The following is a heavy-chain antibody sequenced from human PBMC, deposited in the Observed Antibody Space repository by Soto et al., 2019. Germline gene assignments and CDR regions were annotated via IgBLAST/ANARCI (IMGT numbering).Heavy chain of an antibody. CDR2: LIPIFGTG. CDR3: AIDRMRFDRTGYPGRRLFDP. V-gene: IGHV1-69*13. CDR1: GGTFNNNG. D-gene: IGHD3-22*01. Sequence: SVKVSCKASGGTFNNNGVTWVRQAPGQGLEWMGGLIPIFGTGSYAQRFQGRVTLIADESTSTAYMELNSLRSEDTAVYYCAIDRMRFDRTGYPGRRLFDPWGQGTLVTVSS. J-gene: IGHJ5*02.